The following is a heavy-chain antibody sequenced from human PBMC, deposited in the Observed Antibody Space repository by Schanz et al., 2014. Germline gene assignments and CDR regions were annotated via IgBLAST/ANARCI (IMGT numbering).Heavy chain of an antibody. Sequence: QVQLVESGGCVVQPGRSLRLSCAASGFTFSSYGMHWVRQAPGKGLEWVSLIYSGGDTNYAGSVKGRFTISRDGSKNTLYLQMNSLRAEDTAVYYCARKTDSSGTGDYWGQGTLVTVSS. CDR1: GFTFSSYG. CDR2: IYSGGDT. V-gene: IGHV3-NL1*01. D-gene: IGHD6-19*01. J-gene: IGHJ4*02. CDR3: ARKTDSSGTGDY.